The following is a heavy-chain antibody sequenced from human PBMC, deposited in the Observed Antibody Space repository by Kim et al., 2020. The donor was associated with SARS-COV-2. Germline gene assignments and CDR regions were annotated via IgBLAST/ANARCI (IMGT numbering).Heavy chain of an antibody. CDR1: GGSFSGYY. V-gene: IGHV4-34*01. J-gene: IGHJ3*02. CDR3: ASSPRDYDYIWGSYRPAIDAFDI. Sequence: SETLSLTCAVYGGSFSGYYWSWIRQPPGKGLEWIVEINHSGSTNYNPSLKSRVTISVDTSKNQFSLKLSSVTAADTAVYYCASSPRDYDYIWGSYRPAIDAFDIWGQGTMVTVSS. D-gene: IGHD3-16*02. CDR2: INHSGST.